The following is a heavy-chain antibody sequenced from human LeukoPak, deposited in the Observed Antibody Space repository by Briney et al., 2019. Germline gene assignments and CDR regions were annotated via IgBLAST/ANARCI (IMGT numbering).Heavy chain of an antibody. V-gene: IGHV3-23*01. D-gene: IGHD3-3*01. Sequence: GGSLRLSCAASGVTLSSYAMSWARQAPGKGLEWVSGISSSGSGGNTYYADSVKGRFTISRDNAKNTLYLQMNSLRAEDTAVYYCARSYYDFWSGYYPYYFDYWGQGTLVTVSS. CDR2: ISSSGSGGNT. CDR1: GVTLSSYA. J-gene: IGHJ4*02. CDR3: ARSYYDFWSGYYPYYFDY.